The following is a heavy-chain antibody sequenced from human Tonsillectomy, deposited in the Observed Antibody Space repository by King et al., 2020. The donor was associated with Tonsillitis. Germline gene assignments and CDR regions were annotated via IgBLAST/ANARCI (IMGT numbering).Heavy chain of an antibody. J-gene: IGHJ5*02. CDR1: GASITNHY. CDR3: ARGSTSPYGP. D-gene: IGHD2/OR15-2a*01. CDR2: IFYTENT. Sequence: QLQESGPGLVKPSETLSLTCTVSGASITNHYWSWIRQPPGKRPEGIGYIFYTENTVYNPPPKIRLTMSMDTSKNQFSLKVSSVTAAATAVYYGARGSTSPYGPWGQGTLVTVSS. V-gene: IGHV4-59*11.